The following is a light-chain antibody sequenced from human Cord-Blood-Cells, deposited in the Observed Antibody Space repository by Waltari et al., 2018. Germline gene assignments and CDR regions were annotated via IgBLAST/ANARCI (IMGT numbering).Light chain of an antibody. CDR2: GAS. CDR3: QQYNNWPET. CDR1: LRVLSN. Sequence: DIMLTQSPATRSVSPGEKATLSCRASLRVLSNLAWYQQKPGQAPRLLIYGASTRATGIPDRFSGSGSGTEFTLTISSLESEDFAVYYCQQYNNWPETFGQGTKLEIK. J-gene: IGKJ1*01. V-gene: IGKV3D-15*01.